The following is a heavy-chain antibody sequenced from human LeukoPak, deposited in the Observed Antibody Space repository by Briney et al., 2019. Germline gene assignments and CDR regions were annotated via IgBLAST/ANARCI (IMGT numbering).Heavy chain of an antibody. CDR2: FDPEDGET. CDR3: ATDPSSSAGYPYRKSHTFDY. V-gene: IGHV1-24*01. Sequence: ASVKVSCKVSGYTLTELSMHWVRQAPGKGLEWMGGFDPEDGETIYAQKFQGRVTMTEDTSTDTAYMELSSLRSEDTAVYYCATDPSSSAGYPYRKSHTFDYWGQGTLVTVSS. D-gene: IGHD3-9*01. J-gene: IGHJ4*02. CDR1: GYTLTELS.